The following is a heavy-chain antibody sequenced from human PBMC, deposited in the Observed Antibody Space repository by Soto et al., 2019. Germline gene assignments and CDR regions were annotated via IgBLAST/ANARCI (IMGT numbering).Heavy chain of an antibody. D-gene: IGHD3-22*01. CDR3: ARLNYYDSSGYYKDY. CDR2: INHSGST. V-gene: IGHV4-34*01. Sequence: SETLSLTCAVYGGSFSGYYWSWIRKPPGKGLEWIGEINHSGSTNYNPSLKSRVTISVDTSKNQFSLKLSSVTAADTAVYYCARLNYYDSSGYYKDYWGQGTLVTVSS. CDR1: GGSFSGYY. J-gene: IGHJ4*02.